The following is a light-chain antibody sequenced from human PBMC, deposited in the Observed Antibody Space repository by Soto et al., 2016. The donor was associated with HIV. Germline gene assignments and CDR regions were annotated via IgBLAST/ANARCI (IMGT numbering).Light chain of an antibody. CDR3: QTWDSSTAV. Sequence: SYELTQPPSVSVSSGQTASITCSGDKLEDKYVCWYQQKAGQSPVLVIYQDTQRPSGIPERFSGSNSGDIATLTISGTQAMDEADYYCQTWDSSTAVFGGGTELSVL. CDR2: QDT. J-gene: IGLJ2*01. V-gene: IGLV3-1*01. CDR1: KLEDKY.